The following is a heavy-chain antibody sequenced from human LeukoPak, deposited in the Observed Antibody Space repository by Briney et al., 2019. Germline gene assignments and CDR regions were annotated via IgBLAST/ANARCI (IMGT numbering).Heavy chain of an antibody. CDR1: GGSISSGAYY. J-gene: IGHJ5*02. Sequence: PSQTLSLTCTVSGGSISSGAYYWSWIRQPPGKGLEWIGYIYYSGSTNYNPSLKSRVTISVDTSKNQFSLKLSSVTAADTAVYYCARGSRRYCSGGSCRGWFDPWGQGTLVTVSS. D-gene: IGHD2-15*01. CDR3: ARGSRRYCSGGSCRGWFDP. CDR2: IYYSGST. V-gene: IGHV4-61*08.